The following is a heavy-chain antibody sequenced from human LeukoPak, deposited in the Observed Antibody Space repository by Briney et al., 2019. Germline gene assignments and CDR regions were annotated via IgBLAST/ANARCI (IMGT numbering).Heavy chain of an antibody. CDR1: GGTFSSYA. CDR2: IIPIFGTA. V-gene: IGHV1-69*13. CDR3: AREYCSSPSCPYFDY. J-gene: IGHJ4*02. Sequence: SVKVSCKASGGTFSSYAISWVRQAPGQGLEWMGGIIPIFGTANYAQKFQGRVTITADESTSTAYMELSSLRSEDTAVYYCAREYCSSPSCPYFDYWGQGTLVTVSS. D-gene: IGHD2-2*01.